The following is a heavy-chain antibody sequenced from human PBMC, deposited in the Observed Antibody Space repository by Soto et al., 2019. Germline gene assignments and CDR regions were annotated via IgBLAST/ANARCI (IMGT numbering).Heavy chain of an antibody. CDR2: ISGSGGST. Sequence: PVGSLRLSCAASGFTFSSYAMSWVRQAPGKGLEWVSAISGSGGSTYYADSVKGRFTISRDNSKNTLYLQMNSLRAGDTAVYYCAKETLAARSPMDVWGQGTTVTVSS. V-gene: IGHV3-23*01. CDR3: AKETLAARSPMDV. D-gene: IGHD6-6*01. J-gene: IGHJ6*02. CDR1: GFTFSSYA.